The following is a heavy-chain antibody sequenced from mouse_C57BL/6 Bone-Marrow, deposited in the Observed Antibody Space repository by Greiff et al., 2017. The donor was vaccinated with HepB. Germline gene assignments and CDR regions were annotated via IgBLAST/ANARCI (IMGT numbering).Heavy chain of an antibody. CDR3: VSLYDGYYVSFDY. CDR2: IRSKSNNYAT. D-gene: IGHD2-3*01. Sequence: EVQLVESGGGLVQPKGSLKLSCAASGFSFNTYAMNWVRQAPGKGLEWVARIRSKSNNYATYYADSVKDRFTISRDDSESMLYLQMNNLKTEDTAMYYCVSLYDGYYVSFDYWGQGTTLTVSS. CDR1: GFSFNTYA. V-gene: IGHV10-1*01. J-gene: IGHJ2*01.